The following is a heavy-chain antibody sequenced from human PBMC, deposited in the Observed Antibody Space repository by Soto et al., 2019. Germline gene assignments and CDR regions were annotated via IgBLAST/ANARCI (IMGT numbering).Heavy chain of an antibody. CDR1: GYSFTSYW. CDR3: ARHYFIYDSNYELDYGMDV. J-gene: IGHJ6*02. D-gene: IGHD3-3*01. Sequence: PGESLKISCKGSGYSFTSYWIGWVRQMPGKGLEWMGIIYPGDSDTRYSPSFQGHVTISADKSISTAYLQWSSLKASDTAMYYCARHYFIYDSNYELDYGMDVWGQGTTVTVSS. V-gene: IGHV5-51*01. CDR2: IYPGDSDT.